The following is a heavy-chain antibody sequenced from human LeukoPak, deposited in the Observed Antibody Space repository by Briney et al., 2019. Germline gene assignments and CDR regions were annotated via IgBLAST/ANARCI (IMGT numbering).Heavy chain of an antibody. V-gene: IGHV3-74*03. CDR2: INERGTDS. Sequence: AGGSLRLSCTASGFTFSGHWIHWVRQPPGMVLVWVSRINERGTDSMYAESVKGRFTISRDNAKNSLYLQMNSLRAEDTAVYYCAREENYYDSSGYYYSNYYSDYWGQGTLVTVSS. CDR1: GFTFSGHW. D-gene: IGHD3-22*01. CDR3: AREENYYDSSGYYYSNYYSDY. J-gene: IGHJ4*02.